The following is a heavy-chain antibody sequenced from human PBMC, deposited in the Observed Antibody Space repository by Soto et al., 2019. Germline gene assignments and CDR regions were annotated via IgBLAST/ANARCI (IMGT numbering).Heavy chain of an antibody. V-gene: IGHV3-23*01. CDR3: AFLGYCSGGSCSSRRAFDI. CDR1: GFTFSSYA. J-gene: IGHJ3*02. D-gene: IGHD2-15*01. CDR2: ISGSGGST. Sequence: GGSLRLSCAASGFTFSSYAMSWVRQAPGKGLEWVSAISGSGGSTYYADSVKGRFTISRDNSKNTLYLQMNSLRAEDTAVYYCAFLGYCSGGSCSSRRAFDIRGQGTMVTVSS.